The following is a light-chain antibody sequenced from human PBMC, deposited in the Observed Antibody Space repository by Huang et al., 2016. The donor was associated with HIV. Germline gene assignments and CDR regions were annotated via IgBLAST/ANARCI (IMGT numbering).Light chain of an antibody. CDR3: QQYNNWPMYT. J-gene: IGKJ2*01. CDR1: QIVSNN. V-gene: IGKV3-15*01. CDR2: GAS. Sequence: EIVMTQSPATLSVSPGERATISCRASQIVSNNLAWYQQKPGQAPRLLSHGASTRAKGIPARFSGSGSGKEFTFTISSLQSEDFAVYYCQQYNNWPMYTFGQGTKVEIK.